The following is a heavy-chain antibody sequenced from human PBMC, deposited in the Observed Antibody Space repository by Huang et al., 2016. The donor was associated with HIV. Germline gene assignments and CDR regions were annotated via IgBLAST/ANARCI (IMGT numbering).Heavy chain of an antibody. V-gene: IGHV1-69*13. J-gene: IGHJ4*02. CDR3: ARDFVDDTPAFFYF. Sequence: QVQLVQSGAEVKKPGSSVKVSCMASGGTFSKYAISWVRQAPGQGIEGGTVTKDGISWVEWSRGQGCEGRGGFNPVMGTPTYAQDFQGRVTIIADESMTAVYLELSSLRSEDAAVYYCARDFVDDTPAFFYFWGQGTLVTVSS. CDR2: WSRGQGCEGRGGFNPVMGTP. D-gene: IGHD3-9*01. CDR1: GGTFSKYA.